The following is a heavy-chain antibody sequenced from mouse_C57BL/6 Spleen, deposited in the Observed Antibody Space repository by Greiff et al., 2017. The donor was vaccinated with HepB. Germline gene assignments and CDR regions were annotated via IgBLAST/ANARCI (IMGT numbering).Heavy chain of an antibody. D-gene: IGHD1-1*01. Sequence: QVQLKQSGAELAKPGASVKLSCKASGYTFTSYWMHWVKQRPGQGLEWIGYINPSSGYTKYNQKFKDKATLTADKSSSTAYMQLSSLTYEDSAVYYCARSGGYYYGSSYNYYAMDYWGQGTSVTVSS. CDR2: INPSSGYT. V-gene: IGHV1-7*01. CDR3: ARSGGYYYGSSYNYYAMDY. J-gene: IGHJ4*01. CDR1: GYTFTSYW.